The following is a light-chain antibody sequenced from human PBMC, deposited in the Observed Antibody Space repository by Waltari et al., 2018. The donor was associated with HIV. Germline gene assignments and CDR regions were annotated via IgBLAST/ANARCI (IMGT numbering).Light chain of an antibody. J-gene: IGLJ3*02. CDR3: QSSDIRLHGLWV. Sequence: QSLLTQPPSVSATPGQRITISCTGNKSNIGAGHDVHWYRPLPGTAPRLPIFSNSYRPSGIPHRISGSKSTASAPLAITGLQAEDEGYYYCQSSDIRLHGLWVFGGGTKVTVL. V-gene: IGLV1-40*01. CDR2: SNS. CDR1: KSNIGAGHD.